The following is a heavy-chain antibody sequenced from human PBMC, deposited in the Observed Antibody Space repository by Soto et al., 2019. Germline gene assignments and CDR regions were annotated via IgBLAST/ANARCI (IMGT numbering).Heavy chain of an antibody. CDR2: IYYSGST. CDR1: GGSISSYY. V-gene: IGHV4-59*01. J-gene: IGHJ3*02. D-gene: IGHD3-10*01. CDR3: ARVWGGAFDI. Sequence: SETLSLTCTVSGGSISSYYWSWIRQPPGKGLEWIGYIYYSGSTYYNPSLKSRVTISVDTSKNQFSLKLSSVTAADTAVYYCARVWGGAFDIWGQGTMVTVSS.